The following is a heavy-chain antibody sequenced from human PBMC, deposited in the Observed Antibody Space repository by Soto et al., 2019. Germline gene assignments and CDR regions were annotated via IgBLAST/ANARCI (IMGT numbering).Heavy chain of an antibody. J-gene: IGHJ4*02. CDR2: IYYSGST. D-gene: IGHD1-1*01. Sequence: QVQLQESGPGLVKPSETLSLTCTVSDGSVSSRSYYWSWIRQPPGKGLEWIGYIYYSGSTDYNPSLKSRVTISVDTSKNQFSLKLSSVTAADTAVYYCARERTGDPTFFDYWGQGTPVTVSS. V-gene: IGHV4-61*01. CDR3: ARERTGDPTFFDY. CDR1: DGSVSSRSYY.